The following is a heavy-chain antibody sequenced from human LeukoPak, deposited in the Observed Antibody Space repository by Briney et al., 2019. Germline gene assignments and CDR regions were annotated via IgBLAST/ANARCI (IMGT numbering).Heavy chain of an antibody. CDR2: MNGDGGVK. J-gene: IGHJ6*02. CDR1: GFIFSKSW. CDR3: ATYTHWVAGDV. Sequence: GGSLRLSCAASGFIFSKSWMSWVRQAPGKGLEWVANMNGDGGVKDYVDSVKGRFTISRDNARQSLYLQMSDLRAEDTAVYYCATYTHWVAGDVWGQGTTVTVSS. D-gene: IGHD3-16*01. V-gene: IGHV3-7*01.